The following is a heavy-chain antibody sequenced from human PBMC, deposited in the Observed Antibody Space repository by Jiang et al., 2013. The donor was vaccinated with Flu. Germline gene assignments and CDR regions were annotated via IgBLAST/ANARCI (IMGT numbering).Heavy chain of an antibody. D-gene: IGHD3-3*01. J-gene: IGHJ5*02. CDR2: INPNSGGT. CDR1: YTFTGYY. Sequence: YTFTGYYMHWVRQAPGQGLEWMGRINPNSGGTNYAQKFQGRVTMTRDTSISTAYMELSRLRSDDTAVYYCASRITIFGVVIPWGQGTLVTASS. V-gene: IGHV1-2*06. CDR3: ASRITIFGVVIP.